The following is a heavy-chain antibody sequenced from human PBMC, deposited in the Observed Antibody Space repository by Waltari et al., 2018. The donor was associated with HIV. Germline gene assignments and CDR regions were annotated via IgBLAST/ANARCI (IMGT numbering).Heavy chain of an antibody. V-gene: IGHV4-34*01. Sequence: QVQLQQGGAGLLKPSETLSLTCAVCGGSFGGYYWSWIRRPPGKGLEWIGEINHSGSTNYNPSLKSRVTISVDTSKNQFSLKLSSVTAADTAVYYCARGRAVAGTKGGWFDPWGQGTLVTVSS. CDR3: ARGRAVAGTKGGWFDP. CDR2: INHSGST. J-gene: IGHJ5*02. CDR1: GGSFGGYY. D-gene: IGHD6-19*01.